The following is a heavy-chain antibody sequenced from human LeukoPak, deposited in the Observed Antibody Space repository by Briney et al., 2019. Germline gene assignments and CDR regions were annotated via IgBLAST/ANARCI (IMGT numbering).Heavy chain of an antibody. J-gene: IGHJ3*02. Sequence: GGSLRLSCAASGFTFSSYSMNWVRQAPGKGLEWVSSISSSGSTIYYADSVKGRFTISRDNAKNSLYLQMNSLRAEDTAVYYCARTNTSGYSYGHDAFDIWGQGTMVTVSS. CDR3: ARTNTSGYSYGHDAFDI. CDR1: GFTFSSYS. CDR2: ISSSGSTI. D-gene: IGHD5-18*01. V-gene: IGHV3-48*04.